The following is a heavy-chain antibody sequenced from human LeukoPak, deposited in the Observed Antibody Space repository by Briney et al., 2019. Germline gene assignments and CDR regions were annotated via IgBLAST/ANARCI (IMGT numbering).Heavy chain of an antibody. D-gene: IGHD5-24*01. CDR2: ISGSGGST. CDR1: GFTFSSYA. CDR3: AKDRRWLQTTYDAFDI. J-gene: IGHJ3*02. Sequence: GGSLRLSCAASGFTFSSYAMSWVRQAPGKGLEWVSAISGSGGSTYYVDSVKGRFTISRDNSKNTLYLQMNSLRAEDTAVYYCAKDRRWLQTTYDAFDIWGQGTMVTVSS. V-gene: IGHV3-23*01.